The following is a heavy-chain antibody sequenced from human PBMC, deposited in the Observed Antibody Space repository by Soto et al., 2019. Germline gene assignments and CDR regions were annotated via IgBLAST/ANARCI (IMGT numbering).Heavy chain of an antibody. CDR3: ARERGAATGTVDYYYLYMDV. Sequence: QVQLVQSGAEVKKPGASVTVSCKASGYRFSDYYLHWVRQAPGQGPEWMGWMNPNSGDTKYAQKFKGRVTMTRDTSVRTAFMERKWLKSHDTAVYYSARERGAATGTVDYYYLYMDVWGIGTSVTVTS. CDR2: MNPNSGDT. J-gene: IGHJ6*03. D-gene: IGHD6-25*01. CDR1: GYRFSDYY. V-gene: IGHV1-2*02.